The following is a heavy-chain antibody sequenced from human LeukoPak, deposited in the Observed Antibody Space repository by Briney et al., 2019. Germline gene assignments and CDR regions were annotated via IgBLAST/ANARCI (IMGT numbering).Heavy chain of an antibody. CDR3: ARLFTPRYCSTTSCYWKGWFDP. D-gene: IGHD2-2*01. Sequence: GASVKVSCKASGYTFTSYDINWVRQATGQGLEWMGWMNPNSGNTGYAQKFQGRVTMTRNTSISTAYMELSSLRSEDTAVYYCARLFTPRYCSTTSCYWKGWFDPWGQGTLVTVSS. CDR2: MNPNSGNT. CDR1: GYTFTSYD. V-gene: IGHV1-8*01. J-gene: IGHJ5*02.